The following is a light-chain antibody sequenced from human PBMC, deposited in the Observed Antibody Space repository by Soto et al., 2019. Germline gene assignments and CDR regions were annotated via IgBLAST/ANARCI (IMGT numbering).Light chain of an antibody. J-gene: IGKJ5*01. Sequence: EIVITQSPATLSVSPGERATLSCRASQSVNIYLAWYQQKPGQAPRLLIFGASYRATGIPARFSGCGSGTDFTLTISDVQPEDLAVYYCHQRQSWPRTVGLGTRREIK. CDR2: GAS. V-gene: IGKV3-11*01. CDR1: QSVNIY. CDR3: HQRQSWPRT.